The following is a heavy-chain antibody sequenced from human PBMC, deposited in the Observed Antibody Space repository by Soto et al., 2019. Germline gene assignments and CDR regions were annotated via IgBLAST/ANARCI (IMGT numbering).Heavy chain of an antibody. CDR2: VSYSGST. CDR1: GTSISSYY. CDR3: ARGSTVAAILFDY. V-gene: IGHV4-59*12. Sequence: PSETLSLTCTVSGTSISSYYWTWIRQPPGNGLEWIGYVSYSGSTNYNPSLKSRVTISVDTSKNQFSLKLSSVTAADTAVYYCARGSTVAAILFDYWGQGTLVTVSS. D-gene: IGHD2-15*01. J-gene: IGHJ4*02.